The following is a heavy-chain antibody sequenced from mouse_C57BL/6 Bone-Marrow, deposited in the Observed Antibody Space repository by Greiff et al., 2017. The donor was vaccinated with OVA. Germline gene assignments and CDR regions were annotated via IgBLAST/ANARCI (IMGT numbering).Heavy chain of an antibody. D-gene: IGHD2-3*01. CDR3: ARLGYYYFDY. J-gene: IGHJ2*01. CDR2: ISYDGSN. CDR1: GYSITSGYY. Sequence: EVQLQESGPGLVKPSQSLSLTCSVTGYSITSGYYWNWIRQFPGNKLEWMGYISYDGSNNYNPSLKNRISITRDTSKNQFFLKLNSVTTEDTATYYCARLGYYYFDYWGQGTTLTVSS. V-gene: IGHV3-6*01.